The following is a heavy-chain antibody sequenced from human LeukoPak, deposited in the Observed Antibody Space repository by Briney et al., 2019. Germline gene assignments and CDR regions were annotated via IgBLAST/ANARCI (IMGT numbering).Heavy chain of an antibody. D-gene: IGHD3-10*01. J-gene: IGHJ4*02. V-gene: IGHV4-59*08. CDR3: ARGFGWGSYFTVGNDY. CDR1: GGSLSSYY. Sequence: PSETLSLTCTVSGGSLSSYYWSWIRQPPGKGLEWIGYIYYSGSTNYNPSLKSRVTISVDTSKNQFSLKLSSVTAADTAVYYCARGFGWGSYFTVGNDYGGQGPLVPVSS. CDR2: IYYSGST.